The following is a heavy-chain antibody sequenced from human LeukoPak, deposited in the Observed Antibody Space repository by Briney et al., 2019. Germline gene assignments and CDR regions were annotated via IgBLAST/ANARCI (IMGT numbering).Heavy chain of an antibody. CDR2: ISSSGSTR. CDR3: ARDLQY. Sequence: PGGSLRLSCAASGFTFSDYSMNWVRQAPGRGLEWVTYISSSGSTRFYADSVKGRFTISRDKAQNSLYLQVNSLRAEDTAVYYCARDLQYWGRGTLVTVSS. J-gene: IGHJ4*02. V-gene: IGHV3-11*04. CDR1: GFTFSDYS.